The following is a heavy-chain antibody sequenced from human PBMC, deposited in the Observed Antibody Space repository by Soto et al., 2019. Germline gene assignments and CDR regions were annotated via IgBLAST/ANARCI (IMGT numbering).Heavy chain of an antibody. D-gene: IGHD1-7*01. Sequence: SQTLSLTCASSGGSVSSNSAACNWIRPSPSRGLEWLGRTYYRSRWYNDYAVSVKSRITVNPDTSKNQFSLHLNSVTPEDTAVYYCAGTTSHQWYYMDVWGKGTTVTVSS. CDR3: AGTTSHQWYYMDV. V-gene: IGHV6-1*01. J-gene: IGHJ6*03. CDR1: GGSVSSNSAA. CDR2: TYYRSRWYN.